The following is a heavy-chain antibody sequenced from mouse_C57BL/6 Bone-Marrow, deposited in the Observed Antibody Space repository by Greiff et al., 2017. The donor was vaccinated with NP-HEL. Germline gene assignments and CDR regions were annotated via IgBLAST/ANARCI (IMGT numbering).Heavy chain of an antibody. CDR1: GYTFTSYW. Sequence: VQLQQPGAELVMPGASVKLSCKASGYTFTSYWMHWVKQRPGQGLEWIGEIDPSDSYTNYNQKFKGKSTLTVDKSSSTAYMQLSSLTSEDSAVYYCAVWLRLLYWYFEVWGTGTTVTVSS. J-gene: IGHJ1*03. CDR3: AVWLRLLYWYFEV. D-gene: IGHD2-2*01. V-gene: IGHV1-69*01. CDR2: IDPSDSYT.